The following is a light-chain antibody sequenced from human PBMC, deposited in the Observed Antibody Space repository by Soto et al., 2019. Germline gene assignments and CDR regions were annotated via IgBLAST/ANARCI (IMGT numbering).Light chain of an antibody. CDR1: SSNIGSNT. CDR3: ATWDASLNGYV. V-gene: IGLV1-44*01. J-gene: IGLJ1*01. CDR2: GND. Sequence: QSVLTQPPSASGTPGQRVTISCSGRSSNIGSNTVNWYQHLPGAAPKLLIYGNDQRPSGVPDRFSGSKSGTSASLAISGLQSEDEADYYCATWDASLNGYVFGTGTKLTVL.